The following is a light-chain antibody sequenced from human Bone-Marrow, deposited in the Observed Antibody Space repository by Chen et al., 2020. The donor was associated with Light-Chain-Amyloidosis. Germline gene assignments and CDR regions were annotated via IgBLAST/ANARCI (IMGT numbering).Light chain of an antibody. V-gene: IGLV2-23*01. CDR1: SSDVGTYNL. CDR3: CSYVGRGKM. CDR2: EAK. Sequence: QSALTQPASLSGSPGQSITIPSPGTSSDVGTYNLVSWYQHHPGKAPKLIIYEAKKRPSGVSNRFSGSRSGYTASLTISGLQAEDEADYYCCSYVGRGKMFGGGTKLTVL. J-gene: IGLJ3*02.